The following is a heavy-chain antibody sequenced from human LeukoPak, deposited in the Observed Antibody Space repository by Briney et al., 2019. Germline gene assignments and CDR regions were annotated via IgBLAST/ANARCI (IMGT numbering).Heavy chain of an antibody. J-gene: IGHJ6*02. D-gene: IGHD3-10*01. CDR1: AFNFKTFS. V-gene: IGHV3-21*01. Sequence: GGSLRLSCAASAFNFKTFSMNWFLQAPGKGLEWVSSITSSSSYIYYADSVRGRFTISRDNAKNSLYLQMNSLRAEDTAVYYCARDPGGSYYYYGMDVWGQGTTVTVSS. CDR3: ARDPGGSYYYYGMDV. CDR2: ITSSSSYI.